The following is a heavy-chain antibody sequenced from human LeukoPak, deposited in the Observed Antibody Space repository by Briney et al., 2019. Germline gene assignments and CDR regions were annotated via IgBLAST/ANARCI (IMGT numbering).Heavy chain of an antibody. CDR1: GFTFSNYW. Sequence: PGGSLRLSCAASGFTFSNYWMGWVRQAPGKGLEWVANIKQDGSEIYYVDSVKGRFTISRDTAKDSLYLQMNSLRAEDTAVYYCARGSSEDYWGQGTLVTVSS. CDR3: ARGSSEDY. D-gene: IGHD6-6*01. V-gene: IGHV3-7*01. CDR2: IKQDGSEI. J-gene: IGHJ4*02.